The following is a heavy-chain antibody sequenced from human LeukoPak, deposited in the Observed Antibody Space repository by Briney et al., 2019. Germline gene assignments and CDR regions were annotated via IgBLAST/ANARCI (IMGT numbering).Heavy chain of an antibody. CDR3: ARGGADKWELIFALSY. CDR2: ISAYNGNT. Sequence: GASVKVSCKPSGYTFTSYGISWVRQAPGQGLDWMGWISAYNGNTNYAQKLQGRVTMTTDTSTSTAYLELRSLRSDDTAVYYCARGGADKWELIFALSYWGQGTLVTVSS. J-gene: IGHJ4*02. V-gene: IGHV1-18*01. CDR1: GYTFTSYG. D-gene: IGHD1-26*01.